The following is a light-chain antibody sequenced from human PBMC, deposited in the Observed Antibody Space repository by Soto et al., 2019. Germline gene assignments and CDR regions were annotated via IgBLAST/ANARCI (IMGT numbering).Light chain of an antibody. V-gene: IGLV2-14*03. Sequence: QSVLTQPASVSGSPGQSITISCTGTSSDVGGYNYVSWYQQHPGKAPKLMIYDVSDRPSGVSNRFSASKSGNTASLTISGRQAEDEADYYCCSYTSSSTPWVFGTGTKVTVL. CDR1: SSDVGGYNY. CDR3: CSYTSSSTPWV. CDR2: DVS. J-gene: IGLJ1*01.